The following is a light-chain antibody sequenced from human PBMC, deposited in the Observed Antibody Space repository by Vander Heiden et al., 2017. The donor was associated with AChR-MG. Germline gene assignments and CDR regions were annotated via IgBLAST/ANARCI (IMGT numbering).Light chain of an antibody. J-gene: IGKJ3*01. V-gene: IGKV3-20*01. CDR3: QQDGSSPFT. Sequence: MVLTQSPGTLSLSPGERATLSCRASQSVSSSYLTWYQQKPGQAPRLLIYGASSRATGIPDRFSGSGSGTDFTLTISRLEPEDFAVYYCQQDGSSPFTFGHGTKVDIK. CDR1: QSVSSSY. CDR2: GAS.